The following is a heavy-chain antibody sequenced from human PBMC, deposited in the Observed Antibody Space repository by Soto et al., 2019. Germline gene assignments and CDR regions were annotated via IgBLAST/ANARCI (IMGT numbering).Heavy chain of an antibody. CDR1: GGTFDSFT. V-gene: IGHV1-69*01. Sequence: QVQLEQSGPELKKPGSSVKVSCKPSGGTFDSFTFSWVRQAPGKGLEWMGGFVPMFGSASVAQRFQGRVRITSDASTGTGYIELHDLRSDDSAIYYCAREDDTTDHYSWFDPWGPGTLVTVSS. CDR2: FVPMFGSA. J-gene: IGHJ5*02. CDR3: AREDDTTDHYSWFDP. D-gene: IGHD1-26*01.